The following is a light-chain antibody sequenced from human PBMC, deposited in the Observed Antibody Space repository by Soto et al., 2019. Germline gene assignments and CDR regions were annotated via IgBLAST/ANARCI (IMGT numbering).Light chain of an antibody. CDR1: SSDIGGYNF. Sequence: QSALTQPASVSGSPGQSITISCTGTSSDIGGYNFVSWYQHHPGRAPKLMIYEVSNRPSGVSNRFSGSKSGDTASLTISGLQAEDEADYYCTSYRTTTTFLYVFGTGTKLTVL. CDR3: TSYRTTTTFLYV. V-gene: IGLV2-14*01. J-gene: IGLJ1*01. CDR2: EVS.